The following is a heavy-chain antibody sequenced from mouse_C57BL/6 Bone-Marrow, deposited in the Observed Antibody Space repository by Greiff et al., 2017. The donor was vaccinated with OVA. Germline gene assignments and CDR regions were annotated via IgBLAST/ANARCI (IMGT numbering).Heavy chain of an antibody. CDR1: GFTFSSYA. CDR2: ISDGGSYT. CDR3: ARYYGSSSHWYFDV. Sequence: EVMLVESGGGLVKPGGSLKLSCAASGFTFSSYAMSWVRQTPEKRLEWVATISDGGSYTYYPDNVKGRFTISRDNAKNNLYLQMSHLKSEDTAMYYCARYYGSSSHWYFDVWGTGTTVTVSS. D-gene: IGHD1-1*01. V-gene: IGHV5-4*03. J-gene: IGHJ1*03.